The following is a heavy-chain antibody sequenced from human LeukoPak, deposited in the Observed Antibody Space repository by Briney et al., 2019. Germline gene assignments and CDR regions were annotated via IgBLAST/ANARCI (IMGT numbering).Heavy chain of an antibody. Sequence: ASVKVSCKASGYTFTSYDINWVRQGTGQGLEWMGWMNPNSGNTGYAQKFQGRVTITRNTSISTAYMELSSLRSEDTAVYYCARGAGSGTYRRFDLWGQGTLITVSS. CDR3: ARGAGSGTYRRFDL. D-gene: IGHD3-10*01. J-gene: IGHJ4*02. CDR1: GYTFTSYD. V-gene: IGHV1-8*03. CDR2: MNPNSGNT.